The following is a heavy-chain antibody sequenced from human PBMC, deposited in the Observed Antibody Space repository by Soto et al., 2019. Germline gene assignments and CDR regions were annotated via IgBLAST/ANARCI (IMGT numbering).Heavy chain of an antibody. J-gene: IGHJ6*02. V-gene: IGHV1-58*01. D-gene: IGHD4-17*01. CDR1: GFTFNSSA. CDR2: IVVGSGST. Sequence: SVKVSCKASGFTFNSSAVQWVRQARGQPLEWIGWIVVGSGSTNYAQKFQDRVTITRDMSTSTAYMELSSLRSEDTAVYYCAAATVTTNYYYYGMDVWGQGTTVTVSS. CDR3: AAATVTTNYYYYGMDV.